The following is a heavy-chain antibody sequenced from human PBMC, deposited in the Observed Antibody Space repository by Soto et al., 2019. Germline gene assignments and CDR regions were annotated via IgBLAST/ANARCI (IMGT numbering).Heavy chain of an antibody. CDR2: ITSSGVTM. D-gene: IGHD2-2*01. CDR1: GFTFSTHS. V-gene: IGHV3-48*01. Sequence: EVQLVESGGGLVQPGGSLRLSCAASGFTFSTHSMNWVRQAPGKGLEWISYITSSGVTMYADSVKGRFTISRDNAKNSLYLQMTCVRVEDTAVYFCVGEVGFQLIYWGQGTLVTVSS. J-gene: IGHJ4*02. CDR3: VGEVGFQLIY.